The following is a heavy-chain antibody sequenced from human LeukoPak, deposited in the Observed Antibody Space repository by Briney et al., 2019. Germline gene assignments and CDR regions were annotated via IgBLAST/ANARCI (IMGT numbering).Heavy chain of an antibody. CDR1: GLTFNNAW. Sequence: GGSLRLSCAASGLTFNNAWMSWVRQAPGKGLEWVGRIRSRSAGGTTDYGAPVKGRFTISRDDSKNTLYLQMNSLKTEDTAVYYCSTGGSTHDYWGQGTLVTVSS. CDR2: IRSRSAGGTT. J-gene: IGHJ4*02. D-gene: IGHD2-15*01. CDR3: STGGSTHDY. V-gene: IGHV3-15*01.